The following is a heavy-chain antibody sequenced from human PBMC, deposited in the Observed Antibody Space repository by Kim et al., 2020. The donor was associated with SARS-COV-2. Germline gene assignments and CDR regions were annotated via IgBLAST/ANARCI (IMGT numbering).Heavy chain of an antibody. J-gene: IGHJ4*02. D-gene: IGHD2-15*01. Sequence: GGSLRRSCAASGFPFSRFAMHWVRQAPGKGLEWVAVASYDGSKNYYADSVRGRFTISKDISKNTLYLQMNSLRPDDTALYFCSREVPGYCCGGTCFSGFDYWGQGSLVTVSS. CDR1: GFPFSRFA. CDR3: SREVPGYCCGGTCFSGFDY. V-gene: IGHV3-30*04. CDR2: ASYDGSKN.